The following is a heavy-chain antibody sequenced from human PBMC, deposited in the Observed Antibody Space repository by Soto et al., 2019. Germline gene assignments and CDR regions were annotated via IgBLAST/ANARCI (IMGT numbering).Heavy chain of an antibody. CDR1: GHTFTGYY. J-gene: IGHJ5*02. CDR2: INPNSGGT. V-gene: IGHV1-2*02. Sequence: QVQLVQSGAEVKKPGASVKVSCKASGHTFTGYYMHWVRQAPGQGLEWMGWINPNSGGTNYAQKFQGRVTMTRDTSISTAYMELSRLRSDDTAVYYCARSAGREYISFRWVFDPWGQGTLVTVSS. CDR3: ARSAGREYISFRWVFDP. D-gene: IGHD6-6*01.